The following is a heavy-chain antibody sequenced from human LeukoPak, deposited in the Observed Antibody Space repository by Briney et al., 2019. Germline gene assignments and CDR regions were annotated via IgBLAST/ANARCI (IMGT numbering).Heavy chain of an antibody. CDR2: ISAYNGNT. D-gene: IGHD3-10*01. J-gene: IGHJ6*02. Sequence: ASVKVSCKASGYTFTSYGISWVRQAPGQGLEWMGWISAYNGNTNYAQKLQGRVTMTTDTSTSTAYMELRSLRSDDTAVYYCAREGIGPGSGGYYSPYYYYGMDVWGQGTTVTVSS. V-gene: IGHV1-18*01. CDR3: AREGIGPGSGGYYSPYYYYGMDV. CDR1: GYTFTSYG.